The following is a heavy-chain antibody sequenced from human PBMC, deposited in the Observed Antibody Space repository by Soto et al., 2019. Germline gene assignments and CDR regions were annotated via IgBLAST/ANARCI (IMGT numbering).Heavy chain of an antibody. D-gene: IGHD2-2*02. V-gene: IGHV1-18*01. J-gene: IGHJ5*02. CDR1: GYTFTSYG. CDR3: ARILGYCSSTSCYSDDNWFDP. Sequence: ASLKVSCKASGYTFTSYGISWVRQAPGQGLEWMGWISAYNGNTNYAQKLQGRVTMTTDTSTSTAYMELRSLRSDDTAVYYCARILGYCSSTSCYSDDNWFDPWGQGTLVTVSS. CDR2: ISAYNGNT.